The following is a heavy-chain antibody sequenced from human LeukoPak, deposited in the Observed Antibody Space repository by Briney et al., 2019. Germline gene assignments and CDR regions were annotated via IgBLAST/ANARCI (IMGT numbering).Heavy chain of an antibody. D-gene: IGHD1-26*01. CDR2: MNWNGGKT. V-gene: IGHV3-20*04. CDR1: GFSFDDYG. Sequence: GGSLRLSCAASGFSFDDYGMSWVRQAPGKGLEWVSGMNWNGGKTSYADSVKGRFTISRDNSKNTLYLQMNSLRAEDTAVYYCARGGSYLSAFDIWGQGTMATVSS. J-gene: IGHJ3*02. CDR3: ARGGSYLSAFDI.